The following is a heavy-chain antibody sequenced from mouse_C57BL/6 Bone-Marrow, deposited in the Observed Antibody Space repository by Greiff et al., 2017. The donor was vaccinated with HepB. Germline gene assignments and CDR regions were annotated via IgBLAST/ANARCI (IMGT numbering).Heavy chain of an antibody. V-gene: IGHV5-4*01. J-gene: IGHJ4*01. CDR2: ISDGGSYT. CDR3: ARDSFITTVVAPYYYAMDY. CDR1: GFTFSSYA. Sequence: EVKLMESGGGLVKPGGSLKLSCAASGFTFSSYAMSWVRQTPEKRMEWVATISDGGSYTYYPDNVKGRFTISRDNAKNNLYLQMSHLTSEDTAMYYCARDSFITTVVAPYYYAMDYWGQGTSVTVSS. D-gene: IGHD1-1*01.